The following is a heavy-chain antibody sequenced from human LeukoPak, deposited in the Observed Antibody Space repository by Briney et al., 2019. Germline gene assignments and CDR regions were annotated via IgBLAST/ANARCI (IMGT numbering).Heavy chain of an antibody. J-gene: IGHJ4*02. D-gene: IGHD5-18*01. Sequence: GGSLRLSCAASGFTFSSYAMSWVRQAPGKGLKWVSAISGSGGSTYYADSVKGRFTISRDNSKNTLYLQMNSLRAEDTAVYYCAKEPKWGGYSYGPFDYWGQGTLVTVSS. CDR2: ISGSGGST. CDR1: GFTFSSYA. CDR3: AKEPKWGGYSYGPFDY. V-gene: IGHV3-23*01.